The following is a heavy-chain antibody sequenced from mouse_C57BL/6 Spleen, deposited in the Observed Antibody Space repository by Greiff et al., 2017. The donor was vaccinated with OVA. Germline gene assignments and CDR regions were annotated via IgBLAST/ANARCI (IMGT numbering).Heavy chain of an antibody. Sequence: VKLQQSGAELARPGASVKMSCKASGYTFTSYTMHWVKQRPGQGLEWIGYINPSSGYTKYNQKFKDKATLTADKSSSTAYMQLSSLTSEDSAVYYCATSYDYDGGPYAMDYWGQGTSVTVSS. V-gene: IGHV1-4*01. D-gene: IGHD2-4*01. J-gene: IGHJ4*01. CDR1: GYTFTSYT. CDR2: INPSSGYT. CDR3: ATSYDYDGGPYAMDY.